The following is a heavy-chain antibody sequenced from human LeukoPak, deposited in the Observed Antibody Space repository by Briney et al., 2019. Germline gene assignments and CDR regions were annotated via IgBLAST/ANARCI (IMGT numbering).Heavy chain of an antibody. CDR3: ARVGAAADVDY. CDR2: ISSSGSII. D-gene: IGHD6-13*01. CDR1: GFTFSSYE. J-gene: IGHJ4*02. Sequence: GGSMRLSCAASGFTFSSYEMNWVRQAPGKGLEWVSYISSSGSIIYYADSVKGRFTLSRDNAKNSLYLQMNSLRAEGTAVYYCARVGAAADVDYWGQGTLVTVSS. V-gene: IGHV3-48*03.